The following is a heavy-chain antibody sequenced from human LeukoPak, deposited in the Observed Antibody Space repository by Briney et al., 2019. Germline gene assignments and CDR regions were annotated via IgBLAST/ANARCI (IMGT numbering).Heavy chain of an antibody. J-gene: IGHJ4*02. V-gene: IGHV1-3*01. CDR2: INAGNGNT. Sequence: ASVKVSCKASGYTFTNYAMHWVRQAPGQRPEWMGWINAGNGNTEYSQKFQDRVTITRDISASTAYMELSSLTSEDTAVYYCARDQLRGQWLAHHFDYWGQGTLVTVSS. CDR1: GYTFTNYA. CDR3: ARDQLRGQWLAHHFDY. D-gene: IGHD6-19*01.